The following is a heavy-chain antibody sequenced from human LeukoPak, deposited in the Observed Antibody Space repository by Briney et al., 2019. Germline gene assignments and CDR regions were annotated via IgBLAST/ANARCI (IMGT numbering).Heavy chain of an antibody. V-gene: IGHV3-23*01. D-gene: IGHD6-6*01. Sequence: GGSLRLSCAASGFTFSSYAMSWVRQAPGKGLEWVSIVSGTGGRTYYADSVKGRFTISRDNSKNTLYLQMNSLRAEDTALYYCVKASSSSPQYNWFDAWGQGTLVTVSS. J-gene: IGHJ5*02. CDR2: VSGTGGRT. CDR1: GFTFSSYA. CDR3: VKASSSSPQYNWFDA.